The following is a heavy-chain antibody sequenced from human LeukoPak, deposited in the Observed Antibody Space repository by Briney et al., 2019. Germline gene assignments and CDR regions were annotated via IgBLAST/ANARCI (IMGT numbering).Heavy chain of an antibody. CDR1: GVTFISYS. CDR2: ISSSSSTI. J-gene: IGHJ6*03. Sequence: GSLLLPCPASGVTFISYSMNWCRQAPAKGLEWVSYISSSSSTIYYAASVKGRFTISRDNAKNTIYLQMNNMRGEDKAVYYCERGFGYVGYYIHVWGKGTTVTVSS. D-gene: IGHD5-12*01. V-gene: IGHV3-48*01. CDR3: ERGFGYVGYYIHV.